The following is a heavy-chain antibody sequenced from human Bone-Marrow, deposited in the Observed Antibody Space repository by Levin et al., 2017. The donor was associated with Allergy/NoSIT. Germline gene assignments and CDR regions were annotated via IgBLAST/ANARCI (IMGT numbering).Heavy chain of an antibody. D-gene: IGHD3-3*01. CDR3: ARNQDFGVIYGLDV. V-gene: IGHV3-30*03. J-gene: IGHJ6*01. CDR2: ISDDGRKT. CDR1: GFTFSGQS. Sequence: GESLKISCIASGFTFSGQSMYWVRQSAGKGLQWVALISDDGRKTYYSDAVKGRFTISRDNSKNTLYLQMNSVIAEDTALYYCARNQDFGVIYGLDVWGQGTTVTVSS.